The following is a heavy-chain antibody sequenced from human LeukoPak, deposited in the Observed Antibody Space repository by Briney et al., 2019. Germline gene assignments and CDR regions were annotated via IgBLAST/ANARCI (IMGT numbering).Heavy chain of an antibody. CDR1: GGTFSSYA. D-gene: IGHD3-9*01. V-gene: IGHV1-69*06. CDR2: IIPIFGTA. J-gene: IGHJ4*02. CDR3: AREVLRYFDWSTPGYFDY. Sequence: GASVKVSCKASGGTFSSYAISWVRQAPGQGLELMGGIIPIFGTANYAQKFQGRVTITADKSTSTAYMELSSLRSEDTAVYYCAREVLRYFDWSTPGYFDYWGQGTLVTVSS.